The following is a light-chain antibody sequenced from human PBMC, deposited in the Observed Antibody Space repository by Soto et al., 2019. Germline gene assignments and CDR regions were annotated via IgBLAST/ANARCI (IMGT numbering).Light chain of an antibody. CDR1: SGHSSYI. Sequence: QSVLTQSSSASASLGSSVKLTCTLSSGHSSYIIAWHQQQPGKAPRYLMKLEGSGSYNKWSGVPDRFSGSSSGADRYLTISNLQFEDEADYYCETWGSNFRVFGGGTKLTVL. V-gene: IGLV4-60*02. J-gene: IGLJ3*02. CDR3: ETWGSNFRV. CDR2: LEGSGSY.